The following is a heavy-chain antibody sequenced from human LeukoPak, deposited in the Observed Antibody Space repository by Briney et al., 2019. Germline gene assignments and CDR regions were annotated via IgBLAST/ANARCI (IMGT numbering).Heavy chain of an antibody. CDR3: ARVVYYDSSGYPRPVLYYFDY. Sequence: PGRSLRLSCVASGFIFSGYAIHWVRQAPGKGLEWVSLISYNGGRKEYADSVKGRFTIDRDNSKNTVYLQMNSLRPDDTAVYYCARVVYYDSSGYPRPVLYYFDYWGQGTLVTVSS. J-gene: IGHJ4*02. D-gene: IGHD3-22*01. V-gene: IGHV3-30*04. CDR1: GFIFSGYA. CDR2: ISYNGGRK.